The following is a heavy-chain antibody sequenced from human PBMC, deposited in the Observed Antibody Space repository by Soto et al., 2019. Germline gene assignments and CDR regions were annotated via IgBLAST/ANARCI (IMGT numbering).Heavy chain of an antibody. CDR2: IIPILGIA. CDR3: ARGVSAAATNFDY. V-gene: IGHV1-69*02. J-gene: IGHJ4*02. CDR1: GGTFSSYT. D-gene: IGHD6-13*01. Sequence: SVKVYCKASGGTFSSYTISWVRQAPGQGNEWMGRIIPILGIANYAQKFQGRVTITADKSTSTAYMELSSLRSEDMSVYYCARGVSAAATNFDYWGQGTLVTVSS.